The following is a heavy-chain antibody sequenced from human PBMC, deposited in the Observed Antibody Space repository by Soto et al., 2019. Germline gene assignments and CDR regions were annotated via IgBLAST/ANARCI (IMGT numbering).Heavy chain of an antibody. CDR2: IDPSDSYT. D-gene: IGHD3-22*01. CDR1: GYSFISYW. J-gene: IGHJ4*02. V-gene: IGHV5-10-1*01. CDR3: VTLQRDTSGYYIDY. Sequence: GESLKISCKGSGYSFISYWISWVRQMPGKGLEWMGRIDPSDSYTKYNPSFQGHVTISADKSISTAYLQWSSLEASDTAMYYCVTLQRDTSGYYIDYRGQGTLVTVSS.